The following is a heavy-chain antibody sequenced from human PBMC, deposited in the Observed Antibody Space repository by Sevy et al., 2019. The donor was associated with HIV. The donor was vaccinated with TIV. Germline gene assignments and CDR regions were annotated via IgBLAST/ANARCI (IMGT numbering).Heavy chain of an antibody. CDR3: ARDRTRYCSSTSCYTVYFDY. CDR1: GFTVSSNY. CDR2: IYSGGST. V-gene: IGHV3-53*01. Sequence: GGSLRLSCAASGFTVSSNYMSWVRQAPGKGLEWVSVIYSGGSTYYADSVKGRFTISRDNSKNTLYLQMNSLRAEGTAVYYCARDRTRYCSSTSCYTVYFDYWGQGTLVTVSS. D-gene: IGHD2-2*02. J-gene: IGHJ4*02.